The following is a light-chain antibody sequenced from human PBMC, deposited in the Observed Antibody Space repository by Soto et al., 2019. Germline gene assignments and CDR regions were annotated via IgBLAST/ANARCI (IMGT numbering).Light chain of an antibody. CDR2: EVS. V-gene: IGLV2-8*01. CDR1: SSDVGGYKY. J-gene: IGLJ1*01. Sequence: QSVLTQPPSASGSPGQSVTISCTGTSSDVGGYKYVSWYQQHPGKAPKLMIYEVSTRPAGVPDRFSGSKSGNTASLTVSGLQAEDEADYYCSSYAGSNNYVLGTGTKVTVL. CDR3: SSYAGSNNYV.